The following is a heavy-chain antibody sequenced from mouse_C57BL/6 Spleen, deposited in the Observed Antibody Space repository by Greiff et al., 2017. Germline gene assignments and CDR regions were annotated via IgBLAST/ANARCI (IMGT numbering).Heavy chain of an antibody. J-gene: IGHJ4*01. D-gene: IGHD1-1*01. Sequence: LEESGAELARPGASVKLSCKASGYTFTSYGISWVKQRTGQGLEWIGEIYPRSGNTYYNEKYKGKATLTADKSSSTAYMELRSLTSEDSAVYFCARFYYGSSFAMDYWGQGTSVTVSS. V-gene: IGHV1-81*01. CDR3: ARFYYGSSFAMDY. CDR2: IYPRSGNT. CDR1: GYTFTSYG.